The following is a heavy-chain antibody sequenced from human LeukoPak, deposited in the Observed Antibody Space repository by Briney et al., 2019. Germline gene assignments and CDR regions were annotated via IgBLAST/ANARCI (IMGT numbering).Heavy chain of an antibody. CDR3: TTQYYYGSGTHDY. D-gene: IGHD3-10*01. CDR2: IKSKTDGGTT. V-gene: IGHV3-15*01. J-gene: IGHJ4*02. Sequence: GGSLRLSCTASGFTFGNYAMSWFRQAPGKGLEWVGRIKSKTDGGTTDYAAPVKGRFTISRDDSKNTLYLQMKSLKTEDTAVYYCTTQYYYGSGTHDYWGQGTLVTVSS. CDR1: GFTFGNYA.